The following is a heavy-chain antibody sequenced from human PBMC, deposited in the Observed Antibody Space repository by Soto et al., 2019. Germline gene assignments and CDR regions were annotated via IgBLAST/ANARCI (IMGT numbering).Heavy chain of an antibody. CDR2: SYYSGSA. Sequence: PSKTLSLTCAFSGGSISSSNWWSCVRQPPGKGLEWIGESYYSGSANYNPSLMSRVSISLDPSKKQFSLQLTSVTAADTAVYYCASGRQLYPSLFDPWGQGTLVTVSS. CDR3: ASGRQLYPSLFDP. CDR1: GGSISSSNW. J-gene: IGHJ5*02. D-gene: IGHD2-2*02. V-gene: IGHV4-4*02.